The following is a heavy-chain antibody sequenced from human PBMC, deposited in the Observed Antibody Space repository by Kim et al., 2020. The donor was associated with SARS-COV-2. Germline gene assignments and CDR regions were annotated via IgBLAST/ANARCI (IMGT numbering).Heavy chain of an antibody. CDR2: ISGSGGST. V-gene: IGHV3-23*01. J-gene: IGHJ5*02. CDR1: GFTFSSYA. Sequence: GGSLRLSCAASGFTFSSYAMSWVRQAPGKGLEWVSAISGSGGSTYYADSVKGRFTISRDNSKNTLYLQMNSLRAEDTAVYYCAKVSYSSTLKSGWFDPWGQGTLVTVSS. CDR3: AKVSYSSTLKSGWFDP. D-gene: IGHD6-13*01.